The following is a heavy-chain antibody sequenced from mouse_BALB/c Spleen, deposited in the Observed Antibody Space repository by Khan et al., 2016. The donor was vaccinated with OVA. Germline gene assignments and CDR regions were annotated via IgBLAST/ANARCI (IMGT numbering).Heavy chain of an antibody. V-gene: IGHV5-17*02. D-gene: IGHD4-1*01. CDR2: INSGSSTI. J-gene: IGHJ2*01. CDR3: ARGNWAY. Sequence: EVMLVESGGGLVQPGGSRKLSCAASGFTFSSFGMHWVRQAPEKGLEWVAYINSGSSTIYYADPVKGRFTISRDNPKNTLFLQMTSLRSEDTAMYYCARGNWAYWGQGTTLTVSS. CDR1: GFTFSSFG.